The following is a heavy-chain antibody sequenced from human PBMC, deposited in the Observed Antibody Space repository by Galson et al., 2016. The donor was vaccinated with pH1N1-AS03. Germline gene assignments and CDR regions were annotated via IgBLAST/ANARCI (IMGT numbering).Heavy chain of an antibody. D-gene: IGHD3-10*01. Sequence: SLRLSCAASGFTFSDSGMHWVRQPPGKGLEWVAVISKDARGKFYADSVKGRFTISRDNSNNTVYLHMNGLRTEDTAVYYCAKMLRGITAVGFESWGQGILVIVSS. V-gene: IGHV3-30*18. CDR2: ISKDARGK. CDR3: AKMLRGITAVGFES. J-gene: IGHJ5*01. CDR1: GFTFSDSG.